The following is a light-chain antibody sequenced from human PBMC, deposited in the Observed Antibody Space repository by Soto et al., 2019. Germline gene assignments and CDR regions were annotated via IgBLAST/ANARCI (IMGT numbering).Light chain of an antibody. CDR1: QSISTW. CDR3: QQYSIYPWT. V-gene: IGKV1-5*01. Sequence: DIQMTQSPSTLSASVGDRVTITLRASQSISTWLAWYQQKPGKAPKVLIFDASSLESGVPSRFSGSGSATEFTLTISSLQPDDFATYYCQQYSIYPWTFGQGTKV. J-gene: IGKJ1*01. CDR2: DAS.